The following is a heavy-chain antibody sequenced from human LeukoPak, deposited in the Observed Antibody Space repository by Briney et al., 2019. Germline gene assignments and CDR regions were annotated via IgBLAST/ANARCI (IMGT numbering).Heavy chain of an antibody. D-gene: IGHD2-15*01. V-gene: IGHV3-20*04. CDR1: GFTFYDYG. CDR3: AKDPAYSF. CDR2: INWNGGRT. J-gene: IGHJ4*02. Sequence: GSLRLSCAASGFTFYDYGMSWVRQAPGKGLEWVSGINWNGGRTGYVASVKGRFTISRDNAKNSLYLQMNSLRAEDTALYYCAKDPAYSFWGQGTLVTVSS.